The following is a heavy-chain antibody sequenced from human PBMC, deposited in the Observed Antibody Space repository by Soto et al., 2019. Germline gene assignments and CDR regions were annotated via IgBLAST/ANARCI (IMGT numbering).Heavy chain of an antibody. D-gene: IGHD3-10*02. Sequence: PSETLSLTCAVYGFSISSAYYWVWIRQPPGKGLKWIATIYHNEGIYYNPSLKSRVTLSLDMPKNQFSLRLTSVTAADTAICYCSRKDGVSHSYVQYIDSWGQGNLVTVSS. CDR1: GFSISSAYY. J-gene: IGHJ4*02. CDR3: SRKDGVSHSYVQYIDS. V-gene: IGHV4-38-2*01. CDR2: IYHNEGI.